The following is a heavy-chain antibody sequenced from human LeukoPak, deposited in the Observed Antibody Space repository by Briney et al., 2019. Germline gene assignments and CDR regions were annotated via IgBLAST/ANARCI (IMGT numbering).Heavy chain of an antibody. J-gene: IGHJ4*02. V-gene: IGHV3-23*01. CDR2: ISGSGGST. D-gene: IGHD3-10*01. CDR1: GFTFSSYA. CDR3: AKEVGFDSGSYYDY. Sequence: GGSLRLSCAASGFTFSSYAMSWVRQAPGKGLEWVSAISGSGGSTYYADSVKGRFTISKDNSKNTLFLQMNSLRAEDTAVYYCAKEVGFDSGSYYDYWGQGTLVTVSS.